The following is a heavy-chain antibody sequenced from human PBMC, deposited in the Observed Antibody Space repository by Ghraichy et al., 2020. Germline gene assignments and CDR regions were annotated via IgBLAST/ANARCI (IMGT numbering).Heavy chain of an antibody. D-gene: IGHD4-17*01. J-gene: IGHJ3*02. CDR2: IWYDGSNK. CDR1: GFTFSSYG. CDR3: ARDFRNYGAKVDAFGI. V-gene: IGHV3-33*01. Sequence: GGSLRLSCAASGFTFSSYGMHWVRQAPGKGLEWVAVIWYDGSNKYYADSVKGRFTISRDNSKNTLYLQMNSLRAEDTAVYYCARDFRNYGAKVDAFGIWGQGTMVTVSS.